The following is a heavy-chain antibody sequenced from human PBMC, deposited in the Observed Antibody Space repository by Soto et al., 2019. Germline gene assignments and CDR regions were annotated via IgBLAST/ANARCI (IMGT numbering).Heavy chain of an antibody. CDR2: MYYSGST. CDR1: GGSISSYY. Sequence: SETLSLTCTVSGGSISSYYWSWIRQPPGKGLEWIGYMYYSGSTNYNPSLKSRVNISVDTSKNQFSLRLSSVTAADTAVYYCARLVRGVTYYYYMDVWGKGTTVTSP. V-gene: IGHV4-59*01. CDR3: ARLVRGVTYYYYMDV. D-gene: IGHD3-10*01. J-gene: IGHJ6*03.